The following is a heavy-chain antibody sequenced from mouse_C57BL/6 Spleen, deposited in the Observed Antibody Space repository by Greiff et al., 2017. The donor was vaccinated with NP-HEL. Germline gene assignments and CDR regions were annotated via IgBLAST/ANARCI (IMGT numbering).Heavy chain of an antibody. V-gene: IGHV1-7*01. CDR3: ARGVVYYDYDEGY. D-gene: IGHD2-4*01. CDR2: INPSSGYT. CDR1: GYTFTSYW. Sequence: QVQLKESGAELAKPGASVKLSCKASGYTFTSYWMHWVKQRPGQGLEWIGYINPSSGYTKYNQKFKDKATLTADKSSSTAYMQLSSLTYEDSAVYYCARGVVYYDYDEGYWGQGTTLTVSS. J-gene: IGHJ2*01.